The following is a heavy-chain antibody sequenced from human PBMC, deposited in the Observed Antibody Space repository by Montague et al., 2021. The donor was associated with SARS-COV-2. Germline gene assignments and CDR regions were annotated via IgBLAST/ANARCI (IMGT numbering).Heavy chain of an antibody. CDR2: FSNNGDS. Sequence: SETLSLTCTVYGDSISHSTRDWIRHPHGWRPVWNAHFSNNGDSRNSSSLKSRVTISTDTYTNQFSLMMAPVSVADTAVYFCARAPPYYGFDSWGQGTLVTVSS. J-gene: IGHJ4*02. CDR1: GDSISHST. CDR3: ARAPPYYGFDS. D-gene: IGHD3-3*01. V-gene: IGHV4-59*01.